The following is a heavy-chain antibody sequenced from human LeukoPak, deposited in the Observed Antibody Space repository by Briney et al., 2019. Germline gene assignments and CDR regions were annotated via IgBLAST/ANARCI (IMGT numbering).Heavy chain of an antibody. D-gene: IGHD2-2*01. CDR1: GVTFSSYA. Sequence: GGSLRLSCAASGVTFSSYAMSWVRQAPGKGLEWVSAISGSGGSTYYADSVKGRFTISRDNSGNTLYLQMNSLRAEDTAVYYCAKDVGIVPADRFDPWGQGTLVTVSS. V-gene: IGHV3-23*01. CDR2: ISGSGGST. CDR3: AKDVGIVPADRFDP. J-gene: IGHJ5*02.